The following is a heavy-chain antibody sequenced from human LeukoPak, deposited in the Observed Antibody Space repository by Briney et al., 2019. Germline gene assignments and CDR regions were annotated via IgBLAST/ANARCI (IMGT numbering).Heavy chain of an antibody. V-gene: IGHV3-74*01. CDR1: GFTFSTYW. CDR3: ARGGRSTYFDWSPDY. CDR2: INNDGSSI. Sequence: GGSLRLSCAASGFTFSTYWMHWVRQTPVKGLVWVSRINNDGSSISYADSVKGRFTISRDNAKNTLYLQMNSLRVEDTAVYYCARGGRSTYFDWSPDYWGQGTLVTVSS. D-gene: IGHD3-9*01. J-gene: IGHJ4*02.